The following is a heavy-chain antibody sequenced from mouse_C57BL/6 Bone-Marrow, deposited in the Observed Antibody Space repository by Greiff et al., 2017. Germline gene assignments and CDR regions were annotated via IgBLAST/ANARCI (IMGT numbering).Heavy chain of an antibody. J-gene: IGHJ2*01. CDR3: ARSRPYYGSGNSYYFDY. V-gene: IGHV1-64*01. CDR1: GYTFTSYW. CDR2: IHPNSGST. Sequence: VKLMESGAELVKPGASVKLSCKASGYTFTSYWMHWVKQRPGQGLEWIGMIHPNSGSTNYNEKFKSKATLTVDKSSSTAYMQLSSLTSEDSAVYYCARSRPYYGSGNSYYFDYWGQGTTLTVSS. D-gene: IGHD1-1*01.